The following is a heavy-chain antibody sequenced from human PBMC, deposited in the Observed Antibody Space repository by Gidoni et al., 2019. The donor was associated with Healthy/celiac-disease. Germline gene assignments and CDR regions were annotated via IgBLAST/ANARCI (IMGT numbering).Heavy chain of an antibody. CDR2: IWYDGSNK. CDR3: ARDRNYLQVYDY. D-gene: IGHD1-7*01. J-gene: IGHJ4*02. Sequence: QVQLVESGGGVVQPGRSLRLSCAASGFTFSSYGMHWVRQAPGKGLEWVAVIWYDGSNKYYADSVKGRFTISRDNSKNTLYLQMNSLRAEDTAVYYCARDRNYLQVYDYWGQGTLVTVSS. CDR1: GFTFSSYG. V-gene: IGHV3-33*01.